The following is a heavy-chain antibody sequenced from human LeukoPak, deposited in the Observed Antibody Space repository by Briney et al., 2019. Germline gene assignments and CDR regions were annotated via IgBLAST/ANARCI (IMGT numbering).Heavy chain of an antibody. D-gene: IGHD6-19*01. CDR3: AENIAVAGNDAFDI. CDR1: GGSISSGGYY. Sequence: SETLSLTCTVSGGSISSGGYYWGWIRQPPGKGLEWVGSIYYSGSTYYNPSLKSRVTISVDTSKNQFSLKLSSVTAADTAVYYCAENIAVAGNDAFDIWGQGTMVTVSS. J-gene: IGHJ3*02. V-gene: IGHV4-39*07. CDR2: IYYSGST.